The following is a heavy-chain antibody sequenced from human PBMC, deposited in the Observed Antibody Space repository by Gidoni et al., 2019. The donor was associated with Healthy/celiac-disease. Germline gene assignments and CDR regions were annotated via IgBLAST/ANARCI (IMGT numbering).Heavy chain of an antibody. J-gene: IGHJ6*02. CDR1: GFTFSSSA. CDR3: ANTPIVGATISSYYYYGMDV. D-gene: IGHD1-26*01. V-gene: IGHV3-23*01. CDR2: ISGSGGST. Sequence: EVQLLESGGGLVQPGGSLRLSCAASGFTFSSSAMSWVRQAPGKGLEWVSAISGSGGSTYYADSVKGRFTISRDNSKNTLYLQMNSLRAEDTAVYYCANTPIVGATISSYYYYGMDVWGQGTTVTVSS.